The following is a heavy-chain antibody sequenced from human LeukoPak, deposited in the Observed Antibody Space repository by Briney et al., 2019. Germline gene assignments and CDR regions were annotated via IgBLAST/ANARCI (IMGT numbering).Heavy chain of an antibody. V-gene: IGHV4-39*01. CDR2: IYYSGST. D-gene: IGHD3-3*01. Sequence: PSETLSLTCTVSGGSISSGNYYWGWIRQPPGKGLEWIGSIYYSGSTYYNPPLKSRVTISLDTSKNQFSLKLSSVTAADTAVYYCARCGYYDFWSGYNPATFDSWDQGTLVTVSS. J-gene: IGHJ4*02. CDR1: GGSISSGNYY. CDR3: ARCGYYDFWSGYNPATFDS.